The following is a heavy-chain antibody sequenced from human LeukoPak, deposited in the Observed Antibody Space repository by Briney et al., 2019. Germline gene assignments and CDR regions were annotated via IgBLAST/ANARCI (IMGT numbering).Heavy chain of an antibody. Sequence: SETLSLTCTVSGGSISSYYWSWIRQPPGKGLEWIGYIYYSGSTNYNPSLKSRVTISVDTSKNQFSLKLSSVTAADTAVYYCARDDYGDYVFDYWGQGTLVTVSS. J-gene: IGHJ4*02. CDR1: GGSISSYY. V-gene: IGHV4-59*08. D-gene: IGHD4-17*01. CDR2: IYYSGST. CDR3: ARDDYGDYVFDY.